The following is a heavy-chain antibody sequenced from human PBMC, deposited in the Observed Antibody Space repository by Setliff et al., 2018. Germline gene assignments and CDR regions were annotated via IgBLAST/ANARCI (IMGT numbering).Heavy chain of an antibody. D-gene: IGHD6-6*01. V-gene: IGHV1-46*01. CDR3: AREQLVDRGFDY. J-gene: IGHJ4*02. CDR2: INPSGGST. Sequence: ASVKVSCKASGYTFTNYYIHWVRQAPGQGLEWVGIINPSGGSTSYAQKFQGRVTMTRDTSTSTVYMELSSLRSEDTAVYYCAREQLVDRGFDYWGQGTLVTVSS. CDR1: GYTFTNYY.